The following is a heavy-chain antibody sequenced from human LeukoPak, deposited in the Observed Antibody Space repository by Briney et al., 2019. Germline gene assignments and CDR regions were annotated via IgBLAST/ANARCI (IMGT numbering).Heavy chain of an antibody. CDR3: ARTYYDFWSGIIRGYYYGMDV. CDR1: GFTFSSYG. V-gene: IGHV3-33*01. CDR2: IWYDGSNK. D-gene: IGHD3-3*01. J-gene: IGHJ6*02. Sequence: PGGSLRLSCAASGFTFSSYGMHWVRQAPGKGLERVAVIWYDGSNKYYADSVKGRFTISRDNSKNTLYLQMNSLRAEDTAVYYCARTYYDFWSGIIRGYYYGMDVWGQGTTVTVSS.